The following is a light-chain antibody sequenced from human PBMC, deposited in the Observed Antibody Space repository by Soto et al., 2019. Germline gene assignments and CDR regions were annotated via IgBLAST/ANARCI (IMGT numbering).Light chain of an antibody. CDR1: SSNIGGNS. CDR3: STWDDSLRGLV. V-gene: IGLV1-44*01. Sequence: QSVLTQPPSASGAPGQGISISCSGSSSNIGGNSVSWYRQVPGTAPKLLIFSNHQRPSGVLDRFSGSKSGTSASLAISGLQSEDEADYYCSTWDDSLRGLVFGGGTKVTVL. CDR2: SNH. J-gene: IGLJ2*01.